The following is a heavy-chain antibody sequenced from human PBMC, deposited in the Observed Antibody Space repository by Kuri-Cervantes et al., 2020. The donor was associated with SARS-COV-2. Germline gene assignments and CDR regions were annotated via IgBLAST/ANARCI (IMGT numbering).Heavy chain of an antibody. Sequence: ESLKISCTVSGGSISSYYWSWIRQPPGKGLEWIGYIYYSGSTNYNPSLKSRVTISVDTSKNQFSLKLSSVTAADTAVYYCATQSRGNYWGQGTLVTVSS. J-gene: IGHJ4*02. D-gene: IGHD3-16*01. CDR3: ATQSRGNY. CDR1: GGSISSYY. CDR2: IYYSGST. V-gene: IGHV4-59*08.